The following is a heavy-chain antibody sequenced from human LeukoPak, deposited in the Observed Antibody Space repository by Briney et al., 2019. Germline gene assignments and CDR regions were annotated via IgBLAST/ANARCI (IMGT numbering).Heavy chain of an antibody. CDR2: IYTSGST. J-gene: IGHJ5*02. V-gene: IGHV4-4*07. D-gene: IGHD2-2*01. CDR1: GGSISSYY. Sequence: SETLSLTCTVSGGSISSYYWSWIRQPAGKGLEWIGRIYTSGSTNYNPSLKSRVTMSVDTSKNQFSLKLSSVTAADTAVYYCAADYCSSTSCTIGIDPWGQGTLVTVSS. CDR3: AADYCSSTSCTIGIDP.